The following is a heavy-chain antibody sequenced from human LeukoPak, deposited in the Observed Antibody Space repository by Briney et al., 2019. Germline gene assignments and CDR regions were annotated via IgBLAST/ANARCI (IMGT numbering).Heavy chain of an antibody. Sequence: PSETLSLTCTISGGSISSSRYSWGWIRQPPGQGLEWIGTIYDSGSTYYNPSLKSRVTISAATSKNPFSLKLSSVTAADTAVYYCARVVAAADAFDIWGQGTMVTVSS. J-gene: IGHJ3*02. D-gene: IGHD2-15*01. CDR3: ARVVAAADAFDI. V-gene: IGHV4-39*07. CDR1: GGSISSSRYS. CDR2: IYDSGST.